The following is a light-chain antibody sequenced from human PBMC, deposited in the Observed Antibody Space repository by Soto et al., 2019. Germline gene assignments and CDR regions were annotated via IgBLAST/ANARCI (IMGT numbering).Light chain of an antibody. CDR3: SSYTSSSTLYV. Sequence: QSVLTQPASVSGSPGQSINISFTGTSSDVGAYVYVSWYQHHPGKAPKLIIYEVSNRPSGVSNRFSGSKSGNTASLTISGLQAEDEADYYCSSYTSSSTLYVFGIGTKVTVL. CDR2: EVS. J-gene: IGLJ1*01. CDR1: SSDVGAYVY. V-gene: IGLV2-14*01.